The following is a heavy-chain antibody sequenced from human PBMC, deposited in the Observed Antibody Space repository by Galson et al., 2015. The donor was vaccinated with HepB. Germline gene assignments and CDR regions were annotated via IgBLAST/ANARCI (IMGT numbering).Heavy chain of an antibody. V-gene: IGHV3-23*01. CDR3: ARAGNWKYYYYMDV. CDR1: GFTFSYYA. J-gene: IGHJ6*03. D-gene: IGHD1-20*01. CDR2: ISGSGGST. Sequence: SLRLSCAASGFTFSYYAMTWVRQAPGKGLEWVSTISGSGGSTYHADSVKGRFAISRDNSKNTLYLQMNSLRAEDTAVYYCARAGNWKYYYYMDVWGKGTTVTVS.